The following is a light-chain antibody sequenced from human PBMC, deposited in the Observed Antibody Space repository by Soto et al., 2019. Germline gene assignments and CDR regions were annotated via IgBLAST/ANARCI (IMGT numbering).Light chain of an antibody. CDR1: QSVSSSY. CDR2: GAS. CDR3: HQYDSSTLT. J-gene: IGKJ4*01. Sequence: EIVLTQSPGTLSLSPGERATLSCRASQSVSSSYLAWYQQKPGQAPRLLIYGASSWATGIPDRFSGSGSGTDFPLTISRLEPEDYAVYYCHQYDSSTLTFGGGTKVEIK. V-gene: IGKV3-20*01.